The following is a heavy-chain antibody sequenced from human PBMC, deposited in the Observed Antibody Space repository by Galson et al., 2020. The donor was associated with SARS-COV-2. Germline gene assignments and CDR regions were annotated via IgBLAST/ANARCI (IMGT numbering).Heavy chain of an antibody. CDR3: TKYMHAAPYDF. D-gene: IGHD6-6*01. V-gene: IGHV3-72*01. CDR1: GFSFSDHY. J-gene: IGHJ4*02. CDR2: SRNEANSYST. Sequence: GALRLSCAASGFSFSDHYVDWVRQAPGKGLEWIARSRNEANSYSTNYASSVKGRFTVSRDDSKNSLYLQMNSLKTEDTAVYYCTKYMHAAPYDFWGQGTLVTVSS.